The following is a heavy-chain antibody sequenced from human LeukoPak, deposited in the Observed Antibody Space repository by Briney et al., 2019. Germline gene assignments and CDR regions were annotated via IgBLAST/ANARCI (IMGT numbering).Heavy chain of an antibody. CDR1: GGSISSSNW. J-gene: IGHJ1*01. D-gene: IGHD6-19*01. CDR2: IYHSGST. V-gene: IGHV4-4*02. CDR3: ASTVNPSGWYEYFQH. Sequence: PSGTLSLTCAVSGGSISSSNWWSWVRQPPGKGLEWIGEIYHSGSTNYNPSLKSRVTISVDKSKNQFSLKLSSVTAADTAVYYCASTVNPSGWYEYFQHWGQGTLVTVSS.